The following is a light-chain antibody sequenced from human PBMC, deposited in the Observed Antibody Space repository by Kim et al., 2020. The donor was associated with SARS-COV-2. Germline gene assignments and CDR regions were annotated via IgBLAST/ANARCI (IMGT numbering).Light chain of an antibody. CDR2: LNNDGSH. V-gene: IGLV4-69*01. Sequence: QPVLTQSPSASASLGASVKLTCTLSSGHSSYAIAWHQQQPEKGPRYLMKLNNDGSHSKGDGIPDRFSGSSSGAERYLTISSLQSEDEADYYCQTWGTGILVVFGGGTQLTVL. J-gene: IGLJ2*01. CDR3: QTWGTGILVV. CDR1: SGHSSYA.